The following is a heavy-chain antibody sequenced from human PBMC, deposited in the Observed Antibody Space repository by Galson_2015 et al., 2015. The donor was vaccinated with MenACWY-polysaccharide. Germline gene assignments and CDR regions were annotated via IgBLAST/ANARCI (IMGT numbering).Heavy chain of an antibody. Sequence: SLRLSCAASGFNFGDYGVIWIRQAPGKGLEWISLIRSKAYGGTPESAASVKGRFTMSRDDSKRIAYLQMNSLNTEDTAVYYCTSFPAYSHYHGGSLDAFDIGGQGTMVTVSS. CDR1: GFNFGDYG. D-gene: IGHD2-15*01. J-gene: IGHJ3*02. CDR3: TSFPAYSHYHGGSLDAFDI. CDR2: IRSKAYGGTP. V-gene: IGHV3-49*03.